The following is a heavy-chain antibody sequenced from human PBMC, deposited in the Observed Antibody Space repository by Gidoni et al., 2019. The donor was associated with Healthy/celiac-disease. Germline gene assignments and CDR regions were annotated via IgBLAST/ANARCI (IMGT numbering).Heavy chain of an antibody. CDR1: GYTFTGYY. Sequence: QVQLVQSGAEVKKPGASVKVSCKASGYTFTGYYMHWVRQAPGQGLEWMGRINPNSGGTNYAQKFQGRVTMTRDTSISTAYMELSRLRSDDTAVYYCERDIGEGSSGWYVDYWGQGTLVTVSS. CDR3: ERDIGEGSSGWYVDY. CDR2: INPNSGGT. V-gene: IGHV1-2*06. J-gene: IGHJ4*02. D-gene: IGHD6-19*01.